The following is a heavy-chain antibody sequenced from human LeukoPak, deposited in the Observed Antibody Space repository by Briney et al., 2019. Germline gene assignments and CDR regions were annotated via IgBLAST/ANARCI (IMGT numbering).Heavy chain of an antibody. V-gene: IGHV4-30-2*03. D-gene: IGHD1-26*01. Sequence: SQTLSLTCAVSGGSISSGGYSWSWIRQPPGKGLEWIGTTYYTGSMYYNPSLKSRVTIPVDTSKSQFSLRLSSVTAADTAVYYCARLPVGATTGYFDYWGQGTLVTVSS. J-gene: IGHJ4*02. CDR3: ARLPVGATTGYFDY. CDR1: GGSISSGGYS. CDR2: TYYTGSM.